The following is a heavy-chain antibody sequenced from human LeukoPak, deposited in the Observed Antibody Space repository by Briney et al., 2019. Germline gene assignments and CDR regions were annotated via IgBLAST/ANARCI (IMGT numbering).Heavy chain of an antibody. CDR3: AREVVVVPAAETHAAFDI. CDR1: EDTFTNYY. D-gene: IGHD2-2*01. J-gene: IGHJ3*02. V-gene: IGHV1-69*13. CDR2: IIPIFGTA. Sequence: ASVKVSCKASEDTFTNYYMHWVRQAPGQGLEWMGGIIPIFGTANYAQKFQGRVTITADESTSTAYMELSSLRSEDTAVYYCAREVVVVPAAETHAAFDIWGQGTMVTISS.